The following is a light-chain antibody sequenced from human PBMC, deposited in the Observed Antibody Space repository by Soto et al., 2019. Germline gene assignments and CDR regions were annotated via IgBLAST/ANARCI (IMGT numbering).Light chain of an antibody. CDR2: KVS. V-gene: IGKV2-30*02. CDR1: QSLVHSDGIAY. CDR3: MQGTHRPIT. J-gene: IGKJ5*01. Sequence: EVVMTQSPLSLPVTLGQPASISCRSNQSLVHSDGIAYFSWFQQRPGRSPRRXIYKVSTRDSGVPARFSGSGSGTDFALKISRVEAEDVGVYYCMQGTHRPITFGQGTRLEIK.